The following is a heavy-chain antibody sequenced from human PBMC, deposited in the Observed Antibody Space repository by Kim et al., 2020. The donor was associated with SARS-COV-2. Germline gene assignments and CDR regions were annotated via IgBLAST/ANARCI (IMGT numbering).Heavy chain of an antibody. V-gene: IGHV3-23*01. D-gene: IGHD2-2*01. CDR2: ISGSGGST. CDR3: AKDIVVVPAAIYPTSGFDY. J-gene: IGHJ4*02. Sequence: GGSLRLSCAASGFTFSSYAMSWVRQAPGKGLEWVSAISGSGGSTYYADSVKGRFTISRDNSKNTLYLQMNSLRAEDTAVYYCAKDIVVVPAAIYPTSGFDYWGQGTLVTVSS. CDR1: GFTFSSYA.